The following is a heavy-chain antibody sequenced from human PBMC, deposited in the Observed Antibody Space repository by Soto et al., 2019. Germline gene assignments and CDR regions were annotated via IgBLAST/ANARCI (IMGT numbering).Heavy chain of an antibody. D-gene: IGHD5-18*01. CDR1: GGSFSGYY. CDR2: INHSGST. CDR3: ARGRVQLWSPDY. Sequence: SETLSLTCAVYGGSFSGYYWSWIRQPPGKGLEWIGEINHSGSTNYNPSLKSRVTISVDTSKNQFSLKLISVTAADTAVYYCARGRVQLWSPDYWGQGSLVTVSS. V-gene: IGHV4-34*01. J-gene: IGHJ4*02.